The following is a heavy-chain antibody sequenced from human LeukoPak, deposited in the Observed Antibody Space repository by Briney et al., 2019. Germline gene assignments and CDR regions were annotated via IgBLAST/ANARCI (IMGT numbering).Heavy chain of an antibody. Sequence: PGGSLRLSCAASGFTVSSNYMSWVRQAPGKGLECVSVIYSGGSTYYADSVKGRFTISRDNSKNTLYLQMNSLRAEDTAVYYCARGGGGYYDSSGYYPDYFDYWGQGTLVTVSS. D-gene: IGHD3-22*01. CDR2: IYSGGST. CDR1: GFTVSSNY. CDR3: ARGGGGYYDSSGYYPDYFDY. V-gene: IGHV3-53*01. J-gene: IGHJ4*02.